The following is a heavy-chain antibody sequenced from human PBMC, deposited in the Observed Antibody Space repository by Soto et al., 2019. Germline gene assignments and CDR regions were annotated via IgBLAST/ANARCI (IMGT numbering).Heavy chain of an antibody. J-gene: IGHJ3*02. CDR1: GYTFTGYY. D-gene: IGHD3-22*01. CDR2: INPNSGGT. Sequence: ASVKVSCKASGYTFTGYYMHWVRQAPGQGLEWMGWINPNSGGTNYAQKFQGRVTMTRDTSISTAYMELSRLRSDDTAVYYCATRSSGYYRYDAFDIWGQGTMVTVSS. CDR3: ATRSSGYYRYDAFDI. V-gene: IGHV1-2*02.